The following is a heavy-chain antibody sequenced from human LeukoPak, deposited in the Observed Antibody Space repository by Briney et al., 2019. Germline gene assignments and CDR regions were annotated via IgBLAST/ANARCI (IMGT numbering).Heavy chain of an antibody. Sequence: GASVKVSCKVSGYTLTELSMHWVRQAPGQGLEWMGGIIPIFGTANYAQKFQGRVTITADKSTSTAYMELSSLRSEDTAVYYCARGRGSGSYYWGIYYMDVWGKGTTVTVSS. CDR1: GYTLTELS. J-gene: IGHJ6*03. CDR2: IIPIFGTA. CDR3: ARGRGSGSYYWGIYYMDV. V-gene: IGHV1-69*06. D-gene: IGHD3-10*01.